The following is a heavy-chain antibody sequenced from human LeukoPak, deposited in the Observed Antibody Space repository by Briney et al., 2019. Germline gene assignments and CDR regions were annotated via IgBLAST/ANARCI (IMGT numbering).Heavy chain of an antibody. CDR3: ARQPGYSSSWYDY. CDR2: IYYSGST. V-gene: IGHV4-59*08. D-gene: IGHD6-13*01. J-gene: IGHJ4*02. Sequence: SETLSLTCTVSGGSISSYYWSWIRQPPGKGLEWIEYIYYSGSTNYNPSLKSRVTISVDTSKNQFSLKLSSVTAADTAVYYCARQPGYSSSWYDYWGQGTLVTVSS. CDR1: GGSISSYY.